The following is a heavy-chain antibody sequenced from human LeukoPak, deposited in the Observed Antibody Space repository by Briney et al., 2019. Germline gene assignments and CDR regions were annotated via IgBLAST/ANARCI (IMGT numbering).Heavy chain of an antibody. CDR2: ISWNSRTI. J-gene: IGHJ6*02. D-gene: IGHD3-10*01. CDR3: EKHMGLYGSENLYDKRQHTYSYYSGMDV. V-gene: IGHV3-9*01. CDR1: GATFDDYA. Sequence: PGRSRRPSCAAYGATFDDYAMDWVRQAPGQGPEWVRGISWNSRTIVYAGFAKGRFTISTKNAKNSLYLQMTGLRPDDTALYYCEKHMGLYGSENLYDKRQHTYSYYSGMDVWGQGTTVTVSS.